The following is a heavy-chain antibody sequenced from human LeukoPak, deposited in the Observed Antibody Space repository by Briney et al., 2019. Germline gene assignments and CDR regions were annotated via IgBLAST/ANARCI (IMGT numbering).Heavy chain of an antibody. D-gene: IGHD5-12*01. V-gene: IGHV4-34*01. CDR3: ARGHGYSGYDLDY. CDR1: GGSFSGYY. Sequence: PSETLSLTCAVYGGSFSGYYWSWIRRPPGKGLEWIGEINHSGSTNYNPSLKSRVTISVDTSKNQFSLKLSSVTAADTAVYYCARGHGYSGYDLDYWGQGTLVTVSS. J-gene: IGHJ4*02. CDR2: INHSGST.